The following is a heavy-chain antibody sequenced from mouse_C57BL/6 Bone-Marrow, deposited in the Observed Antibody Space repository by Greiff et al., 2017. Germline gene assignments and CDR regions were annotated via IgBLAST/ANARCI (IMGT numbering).Heavy chain of an antibody. CDR3: TRGDGYPHWYFDV. V-gene: IGHV5-9-1*02. D-gene: IGHD2-3*01. Sequence: EVKLVESGEGLVKPGGSLELSCAASGFTFSSYAMSWVRQTPEKRLEWVAYISSGGDYIYYADTVKGRFTISRDNARNTLYLQMSSLKSEDTAMYYWTRGDGYPHWYFDVWGTGTTVTVSS. J-gene: IGHJ1*03. CDR1: GFTFSSYA. CDR2: ISSGGDYI.